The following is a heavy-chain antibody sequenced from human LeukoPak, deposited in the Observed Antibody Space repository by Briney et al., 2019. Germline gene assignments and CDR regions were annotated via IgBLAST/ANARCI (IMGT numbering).Heavy chain of an antibody. V-gene: IGHV3-48*02. Sequence: GGSLRLSCAASGFTFSSYSMNWGRQAPGKGLEWVSYISSSSSTIYYADSVKGRFTISRDNAKNSLYLQMNSLRDEDTAVYYCARDHVPEKYCSGGSCYSGSYYYYGMDVWGQGTTVTVSS. CDR1: GFTFSSYS. D-gene: IGHD2-15*01. CDR2: ISSSSSTI. J-gene: IGHJ6*02. CDR3: ARDHVPEKYCSGGSCYSGSYYYYGMDV.